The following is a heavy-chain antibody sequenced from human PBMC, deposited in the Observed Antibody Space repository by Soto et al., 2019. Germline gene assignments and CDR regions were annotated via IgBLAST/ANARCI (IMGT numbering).Heavy chain of an antibody. D-gene: IGHD6-6*01. J-gene: IGHJ6*03. V-gene: IGHV4-59*08. CDR1: GGSISSYY. CDR2: IYYSGST. Sequence: SETLSLTCTVSGGSISSYYWSWIRQPPGKGLEWIGYIYYSGSTNYNPSLKSRVTISVDTSKNQFSLKLSSVTAADTAVYYCARLRYSSSSGGKYYYYYYYMDVWGKGTPVTVS. CDR3: ARLRYSSSSGGKYYYYYYYMDV.